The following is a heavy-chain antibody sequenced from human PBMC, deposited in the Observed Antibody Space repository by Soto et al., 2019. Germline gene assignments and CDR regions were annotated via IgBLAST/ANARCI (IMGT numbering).Heavy chain of an antibody. CDR2: IIPIFGTA. CDR1: GGTFSSYA. CDR3: AREGGFVHDYGDYPFDY. D-gene: IGHD4-17*01. J-gene: IGHJ4*02. Sequence: SVKVSCKASGGTFSSYAISWVRQAPGQGLEWMGGIIPIFGTANYAQKFQGRVTITADESTSTAYMELSSLRSEDTAVYYCAREGGFVHDYGDYPFDYWGQGTLVTVSS. V-gene: IGHV1-69*13.